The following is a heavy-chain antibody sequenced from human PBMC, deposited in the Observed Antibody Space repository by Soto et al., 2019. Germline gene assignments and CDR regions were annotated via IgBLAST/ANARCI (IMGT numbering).Heavy chain of an antibody. CDR1: GFTFSSYG. Sequence: GGSLRLSCAASGFTFSSYGMKWVRQASGKGLEWVSGISSGGGSTYYADSVKGRFTISRDNSKNTLSLQMNSLRAEDTAVYYCAKVGFDTSGWLDNWGQGTLVTVSS. CDR3: AKVGFDTSGWLDN. J-gene: IGHJ4*02. CDR2: ISSGGGST. V-gene: IGHV3-23*01. D-gene: IGHD6-19*01.